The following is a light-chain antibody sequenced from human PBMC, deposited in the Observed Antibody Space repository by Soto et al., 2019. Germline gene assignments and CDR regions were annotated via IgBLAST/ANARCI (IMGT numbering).Light chain of an antibody. Sequence: EIVMTQSPATLSVSPGERANLSCRASQSVSNNLAWYQQKPGQAPRLLIYGSSTRATGIPARFSGSESGTEFTLTISSLQSEDFAVYYCQQYNNWPLTFGGGTKVGIK. CDR3: QQYNNWPLT. J-gene: IGKJ4*01. CDR2: GSS. V-gene: IGKV3-15*01. CDR1: QSVSNN.